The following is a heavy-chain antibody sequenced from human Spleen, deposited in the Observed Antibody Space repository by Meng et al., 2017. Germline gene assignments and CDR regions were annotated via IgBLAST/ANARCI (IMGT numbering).Heavy chain of an antibody. D-gene: IGHD4-11*01. CDR3: ARGPTTMAHDFDY. J-gene: IGHJ4*02. CDR2: INQSGST. V-gene: IGHV4-34*01. CDR1: GGASSDYY. Sequence: QVNIHKWGEGLLNPSVTRSLTAVVSGGASSDYYWTWIRQPPGKGLGWIGEINQSGSTNYNPSFESRATISVDTSQNNLSLKLSSVTAADSAVYYCARGPTTMAHDFDYWGQGTLVTVSS.